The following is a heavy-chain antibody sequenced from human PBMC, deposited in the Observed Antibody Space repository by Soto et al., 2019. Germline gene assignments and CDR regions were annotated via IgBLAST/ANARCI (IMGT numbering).Heavy chain of an antibody. D-gene: IGHD6-13*01. J-gene: IGHJ4*02. CDR3: AKGPLSSWPPTVDY. V-gene: IGHV3-23*01. CDR1: GFTFSSYA. Sequence: EVQLLESGGGLVQPEGSLRLSCAASGFTFSSYAMSWVRQAPGKGLEWVSAISGSGGTTYYADSVKGRFTISRDNSKNTLYLQMNSLRAEVTAVYYCAKGPLSSWPPTVDYWGQGTLVTVSS. CDR2: ISGSGGTT.